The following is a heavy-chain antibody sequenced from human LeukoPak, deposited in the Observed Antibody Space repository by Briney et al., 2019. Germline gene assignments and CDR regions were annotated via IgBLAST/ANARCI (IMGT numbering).Heavy chain of an antibody. J-gene: IGHJ4*02. Sequence: SETLSLACTVSGDSLSSHYWSWIRQPPGKGLEWIGYIYGSGSTHYDPSLRSRVTISEDTSKNQFSLKLTSVPAADTAVYYCARNVGWYSHDSWGQGTLVTVSS. D-gene: IGHD6-19*01. CDR1: GDSLSSHY. CDR3: ARNVGWYSHDS. CDR2: IYGSGST. V-gene: IGHV4-59*08.